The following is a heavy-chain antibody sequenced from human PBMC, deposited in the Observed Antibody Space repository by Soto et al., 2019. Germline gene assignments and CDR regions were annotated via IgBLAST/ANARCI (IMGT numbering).Heavy chain of an antibody. D-gene: IGHD3-16*01. V-gene: IGHV4-61*03. CDR3: ARVVRGYGGNVWVVTGLFDP. CDR1: GAALSSGGYF. Sequence: LSLTCAVSGAALSSGGYFYTWVRQPPARGLDWLGYIEYSGRTNYNPSLKSRATISVDTSKSHFSLKLSSVTAADTAVYYCARVVRGYGGNVWVVTGLFDPWGQGTLVTVSS. CDR2: IEYSGRT. J-gene: IGHJ5*02.